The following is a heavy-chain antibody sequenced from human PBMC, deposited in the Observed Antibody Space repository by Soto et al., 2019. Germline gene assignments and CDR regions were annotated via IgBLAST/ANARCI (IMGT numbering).Heavy chain of an antibody. CDR3: AKMSSENYYDPVFS. V-gene: IGHV3-11*01. Sequence: QVQLVESGGGLVKTSGSLRIACAASGFTFSDYYMRWVRQAPGKGLEWVSYISSTGNTIYYADSVKGRFTISRDNSKNSVYLQMNSLRAEDTALYFCAKMSSENYYDPVFSWGQGTLVTVSS. CDR2: ISSTGNTI. D-gene: IGHD3-22*01. CDR1: GFTFSDYY. J-gene: IGHJ4*02.